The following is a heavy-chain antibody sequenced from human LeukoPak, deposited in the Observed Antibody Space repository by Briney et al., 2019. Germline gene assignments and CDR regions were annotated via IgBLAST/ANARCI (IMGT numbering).Heavy chain of an antibody. D-gene: IGHD4-23*01. Sequence: SETLSLTCTVSGGSISSYYWSWIRQAPGKGLEWIGFISYSGYTSYSPSLKSRVAISVDTSKSQFSLRLSSMTAADTAIYYCARGRNDNGGMFFDSWAQGTLVTVSS. V-gene: IGHV4-59*01. CDR3: ARGRNDNGGMFFDS. J-gene: IGHJ4*02. CDR2: ISYSGYT. CDR1: GGSISSYY.